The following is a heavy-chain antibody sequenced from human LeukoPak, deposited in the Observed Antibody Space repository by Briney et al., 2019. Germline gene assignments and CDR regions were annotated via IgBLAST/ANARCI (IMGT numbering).Heavy chain of an antibody. CDR2: INPNSGGT. D-gene: IGHD6-6*01. V-gene: IGHV1-2*02. CDR1: GYTFTGYH. Sequence: ASVKVSCKASGYTFTGYHMHWVRQAPGQGLEWMGWINPNSGGTNYAQKFQGRVTMTRDTSISTAYMELSRLRSDDTAVYYCARAGEYSSSSPHYYFDYWGQGTLVTVSS. CDR3: ARAGEYSSSSPHYYFDY. J-gene: IGHJ4*02.